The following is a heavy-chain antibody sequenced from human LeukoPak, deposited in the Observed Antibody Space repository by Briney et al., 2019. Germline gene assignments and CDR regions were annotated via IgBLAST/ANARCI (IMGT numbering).Heavy chain of an antibody. CDR3: ARVQAYYYDSSGYYYEYFQH. V-gene: IGHV1-18*01. CDR1: GGTFSSYA. Sequence: ASVKVSCKASGGTFSSYAISWVRQAPGQGLEWMGWISAYNGNTNYAQKLQGRVTMTTDISTSTAYMELRGLRSDDTAVYYCARVQAYYYDSSGYYYEYFQHWGQGTLVTVSS. J-gene: IGHJ1*01. D-gene: IGHD3-22*01. CDR2: ISAYNGNT.